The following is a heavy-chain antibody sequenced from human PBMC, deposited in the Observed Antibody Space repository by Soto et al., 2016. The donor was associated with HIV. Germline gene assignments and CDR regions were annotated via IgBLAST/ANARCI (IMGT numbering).Heavy chain of an antibody. Sequence: EVQLVESGGGVVQPGGSLRLSCAASGFTFDDYAMHWVRQAPGKGLEWVSFISGDGSSTYYADSLKGRFTISRDNSKNSLYLQMNSLRTEDTALYYCAKDIGRNYYDSGGPHGVWGRGTQVTVSS. J-gene: IGHJ4*02. CDR2: ISGDGSST. CDR1: GFTFDDYA. CDR3: AKDIGRNYYDSGGPHGV. D-gene: IGHD3-22*01. V-gene: IGHV3-43*02.